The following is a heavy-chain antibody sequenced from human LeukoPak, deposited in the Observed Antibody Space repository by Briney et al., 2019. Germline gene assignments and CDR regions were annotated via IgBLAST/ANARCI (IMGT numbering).Heavy chain of an antibody. CDR1: EFPFRNYA. D-gene: IGHD6-6*01. CDR2: ITDSGGNT. Sequence: GGSLRLSCAASEFPFRNYAMSWVRQAPGKGLEWVSAITDSGGNTYHADSVKGRFTISRDNSKNTLFLQMHSLRVEDTAVYYCAKGSSSSRPYYFDYWGQGTLVTVSS. J-gene: IGHJ4*02. V-gene: IGHV3-23*01. CDR3: AKGSSSSRPYYFDY.